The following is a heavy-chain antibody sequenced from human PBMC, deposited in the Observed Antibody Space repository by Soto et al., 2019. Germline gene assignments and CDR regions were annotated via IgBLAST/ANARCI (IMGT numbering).Heavy chain of an antibody. Sequence: QLQLQESGPGLVKPSETLSLTCTVSGGSISSSSYYWGWIRQPPGKGLEWIGSIYYSGRTYSNPSLTSRVSISVDTSKNQFSLKLTSVTAADTAVYYCARQEITMVRAFNWFDPWGQGTLVTVSS. D-gene: IGHD3-10*01. CDR2: IYYSGRT. CDR1: GGSISSSSYY. V-gene: IGHV4-39*01. J-gene: IGHJ5*02. CDR3: ARQEITMVRAFNWFDP.